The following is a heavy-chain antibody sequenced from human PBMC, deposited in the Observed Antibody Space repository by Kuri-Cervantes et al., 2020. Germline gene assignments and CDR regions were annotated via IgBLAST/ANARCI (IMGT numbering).Heavy chain of an antibody. CDR2: IWYDGSNK. D-gene: IGHD5-12*01. Sequence: LTCAASGFTFSSYGMHWVRQAPGKGLEWVAVIWYDGSNKYYADSVKGRFTISRDNSKNTLYLQMNSLRAEDTAVYYCARDRGVAYPDAFDIWGQGTMVTVSS. CDR1: GFTFSSYG. J-gene: IGHJ3*02. V-gene: IGHV3-33*01. CDR3: ARDRGVAYPDAFDI.